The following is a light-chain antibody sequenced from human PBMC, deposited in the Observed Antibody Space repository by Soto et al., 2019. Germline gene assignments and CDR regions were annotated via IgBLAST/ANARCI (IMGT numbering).Light chain of an antibody. Sequence: QSALTQPASVSWSPGQSITISGTGTSSDIGGYNFVSWYQQHPGKAPKLMIYAVSNRPSGVSNRFSGSKSGNTASLTISGLQAEDEADYYCSSYTSSSTPYVFGTGTKVTVL. CDR1: SSDIGGYNF. J-gene: IGLJ1*01. V-gene: IGLV2-14*01. CDR3: SSYTSSSTPYV. CDR2: AVS.